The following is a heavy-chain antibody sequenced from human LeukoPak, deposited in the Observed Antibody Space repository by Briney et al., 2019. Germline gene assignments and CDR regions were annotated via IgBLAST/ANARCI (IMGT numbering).Heavy chain of an antibody. Sequence: GGSLRLSCAASGFVFSNYGIHWVRQAPGKGLEWVAVIWYDGSHENYADSVKGRFTISRDNSKNTLYLQMNSLRAEDTAVYYCVRDRAYGMDVWGQGTTVTVSS. CDR1: GFVFSNYG. V-gene: IGHV3-33*01. J-gene: IGHJ6*02. CDR2: IWYDGSHE. CDR3: VRDRAYGMDV.